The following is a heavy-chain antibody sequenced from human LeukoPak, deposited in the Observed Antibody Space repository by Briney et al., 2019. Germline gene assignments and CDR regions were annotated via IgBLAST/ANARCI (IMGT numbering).Heavy chain of an antibody. CDR3: ASDKGYNWNYPYFDY. V-gene: IGHV1-69*01. CDR2: IIPIFGTA. Sequence: SVKVSCKASGGTFSSYAISWVRQAPGQGLEWIGGIIPIFGTANYAQKFQGRVTITADESTSTAYMELSSLRSEDTAVYYCASDKGYNWNYPYFDYWGQGTLVTVSS. J-gene: IGHJ4*02. CDR1: GGTFSSYA. D-gene: IGHD1-7*01.